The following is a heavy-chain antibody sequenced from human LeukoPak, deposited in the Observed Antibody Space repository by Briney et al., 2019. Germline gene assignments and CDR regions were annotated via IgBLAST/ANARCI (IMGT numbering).Heavy chain of an antibody. V-gene: IGHV3-21*01. CDR2: ISSSSSYI. J-gene: IGHJ5*02. D-gene: IGHD3-3*01. CDR1: GFTSSSYS. Sequence: GGSLRLSCAASGFTSSSYSMNWVRQAPGKGLEWVSSISSSSSYIYYADSVEGRFTISRDNAKNSLYLQMNSPRAEDTAVYYCARDILEANWFDPWGQGTLVTVSS. CDR3: ARDILEANWFDP.